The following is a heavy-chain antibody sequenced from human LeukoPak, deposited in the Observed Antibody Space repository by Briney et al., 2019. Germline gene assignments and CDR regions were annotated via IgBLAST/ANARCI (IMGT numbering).Heavy chain of an antibody. V-gene: IGHV3-11*04. J-gene: IGHJ4*02. Sequence: GGSLRLSCAASGFTFSDYYMSWIRQAPGKGLEWVSYISSSDTRYYADSVKGRFTISRDNAKNSLYLQMNSLRGEDTAVYYCARGGAVTTSYYFDYWGQGTLDTVSS. CDR3: ARGGAVTTSYYFDY. CDR2: ISSSDTR. CDR1: GFTFSDYY. D-gene: IGHD4-17*01.